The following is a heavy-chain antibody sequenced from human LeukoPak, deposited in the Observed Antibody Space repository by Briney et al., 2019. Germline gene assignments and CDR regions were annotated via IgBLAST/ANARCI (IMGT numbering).Heavy chain of an antibody. CDR1: GYSFTSYW. V-gene: IGHV5-51*01. CDR3: ARQGCSSTSCLYFDY. CDR2: IYPGDSDT. Sequence: GESLKISCKGSGYSFTSYWIGWVRQMPGKGLEWMGIIYPGDSDTRYSPSFQGQVTISADKSISTAYLQWSSLKASDTAMYYCARQGCSSTSCLYFDYWGQGTLVTVSS. D-gene: IGHD2-2*01. J-gene: IGHJ4*02.